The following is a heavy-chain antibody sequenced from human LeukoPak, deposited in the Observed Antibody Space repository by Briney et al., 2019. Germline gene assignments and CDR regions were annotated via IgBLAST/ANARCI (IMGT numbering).Heavy chain of an antibody. Sequence: GASVKVSCKASGYTFTGYYMHWVRQAPGQGLEWMGWINPNSGGTNYAQKFQGRVTMTRDTSISTAYMELSRLRSDDTAVYYCARLRDGYNYGLWAFDIWGQGTMVTVSS. J-gene: IGHJ3*02. CDR1: GYTFTGYY. V-gene: IGHV1-2*02. CDR2: INPNSGGT. D-gene: IGHD5-24*01. CDR3: ARLRDGYNYGLWAFDI.